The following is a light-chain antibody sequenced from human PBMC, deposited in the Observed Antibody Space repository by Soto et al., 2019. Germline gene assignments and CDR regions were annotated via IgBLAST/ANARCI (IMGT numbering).Light chain of an antibody. CDR2: EDN. CDR3: QSYDSSNHRV. V-gene: IGLV6-57*03. Sequence: LTQPHSVSESPEKTVTISCTRSSGSIASNYVQWYQQRPGSAPTTVIYEDNQRPSGVPDRFSGSIDSSSNSASLTISGLKTEDEADYYCQSYDSSNHRVFGGGTKLTVL. CDR1: SGSIASNY. J-gene: IGLJ3*02.